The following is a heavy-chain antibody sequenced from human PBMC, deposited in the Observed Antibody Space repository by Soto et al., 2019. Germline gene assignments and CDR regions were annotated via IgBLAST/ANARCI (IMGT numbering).Heavy chain of an antibody. V-gene: IGHV1-18*01. J-gene: IGHJ4*02. D-gene: IGHD4-17*01. Sequence: QVQLVQSGAEVKKPGASVKVSCKPSGYTFTRYAISWVRQAPGQGLEWMGWINAYNGNTHYAQKLQGRVTMTTDTSTSTAYMELRSLRSADTAVYYCARDVAYGLIDYWGQGTLVTVSS. CDR1: GYTFTRYA. CDR3: ARDVAYGLIDY. CDR2: INAYNGNT.